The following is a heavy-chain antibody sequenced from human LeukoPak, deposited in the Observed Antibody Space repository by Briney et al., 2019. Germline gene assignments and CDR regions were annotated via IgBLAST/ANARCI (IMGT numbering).Heavy chain of an antibody. Sequence: PLETLSLTCTVSGGSISSYYWSWIRQPPGKGLEWIGYIYHSGSTKYNPSLKSRVSISVDTSKNQFSLKLSSVTAADTAVYYCARGAGAGYNLQPFDYWGQGTLVTVSS. J-gene: IGHJ4*02. D-gene: IGHD5-24*01. V-gene: IGHV4-59*08. CDR2: IYHSGST. CDR1: GGSISSYY. CDR3: ARGAGAGYNLQPFDY.